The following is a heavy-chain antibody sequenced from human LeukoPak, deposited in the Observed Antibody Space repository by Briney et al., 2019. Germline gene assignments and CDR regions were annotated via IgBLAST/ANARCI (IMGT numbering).Heavy chain of an antibody. CDR2: ITANNGSP. V-gene: IGHV1-18*01. Sequence: ASVKVSCKASGYTFTGYGISWVRQAPGQGLEWMGWITANNGSPNYAQKVQGRATMTTDTSTSTAYLELRSLRSDDTAVYYCARFIVGATDLDYWGQGTLVTVSA. J-gene: IGHJ4*02. CDR1: GYTFTGYG. D-gene: IGHD5-12*01. CDR3: ARFIVGATDLDY.